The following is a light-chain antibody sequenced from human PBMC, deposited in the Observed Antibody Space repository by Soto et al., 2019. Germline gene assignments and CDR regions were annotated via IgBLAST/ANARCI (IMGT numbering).Light chain of an antibody. CDR2: DAS. Sequence: EIVLTQSPATLSLSPGERATLSCRASQSVNSYLAWYQQKPGQAPRLLLYDASTRATGIPARFRGSGSGTDFTLTISSLEPEDFAVYYCQQRSNWPPLTFGGGTKVEIK. CDR1: QSVNSY. CDR3: QQRSNWPPLT. J-gene: IGKJ4*01. V-gene: IGKV3-11*01.